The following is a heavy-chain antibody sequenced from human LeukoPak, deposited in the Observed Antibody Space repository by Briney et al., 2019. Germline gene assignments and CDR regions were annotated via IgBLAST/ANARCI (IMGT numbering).Heavy chain of an antibody. CDR2: IRYDGSNK. Sequence: GGSLRLSCAASGFTFSSYGIHWVRQAPGKWLEWVAFIRYDGSNKYYADSVKGRFTISRDNSKNTLYLQMNRLRAEDTAVYYCAKDFSVYYYDSRVLDYWGQGTLVTVSS. CDR3: AKDFSVYYYDSRVLDY. V-gene: IGHV3-30*02. J-gene: IGHJ4*02. D-gene: IGHD3-22*01. CDR1: GFTFSSYG.